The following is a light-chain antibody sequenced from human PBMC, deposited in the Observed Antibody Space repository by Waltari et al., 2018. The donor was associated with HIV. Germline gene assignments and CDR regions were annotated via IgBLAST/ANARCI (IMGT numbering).Light chain of an antibody. CDR1: SSDVGSYNL. Sequence: QSALTQPASVSGSPGQSITISCTGTSSDVGSYNLVSWYQHHPHKAPQVVIYEVTNRPSGVSNRFSGSKSGNTASLTISGLQAEDESDYYCCSYAGSRGVVFGGGTKLTVL. CDR2: EVT. CDR3: CSYAGSRGVV. J-gene: IGLJ2*01. V-gene: IGLV2-23*02.